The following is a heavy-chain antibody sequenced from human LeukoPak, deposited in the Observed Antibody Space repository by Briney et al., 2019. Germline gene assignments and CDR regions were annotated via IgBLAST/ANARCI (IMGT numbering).Heavy chain of an antibody. CDR1: GFTFSSYS. CDR2: ITSSSSTI. J-gene: IGHJ4*02. V-gene: IGHV3-48*01. CDR3: ARAYDKAYDY. D-gene: IGHD2-21*01. Sequence: GGSLRLSCVASGFTFSSYSMNWVRQAPGKGLEWVSYITSSSSTIYYADSVKGRFTISRDNSKNTVSLHMNSLRAEDSAIYRCARAYDKAYDYWGQGTLVTVSS.